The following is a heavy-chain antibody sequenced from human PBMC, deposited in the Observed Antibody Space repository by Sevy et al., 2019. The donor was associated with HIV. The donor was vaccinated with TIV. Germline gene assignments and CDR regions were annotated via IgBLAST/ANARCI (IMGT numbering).Heavy chain of an antibody. Sequence: GGSLRLSCAASGXXFSSYAMSWVRXAPGKGLEWVSAISGSGGSTYYADSVKGRFTISRDNSKNTLYLQMNSLRAEDTAVYYCAKDHGEQQLYXFDXWGQGTLVTVSS. V-gene: IGHV3-23*01. D-gene: IGHD6-13*01. CDR2: ISGSGGST. J-gene: IGHJ4*02. CDR1: GXXFSSYA. CDR3: AKDHGEQQLYXFDX.